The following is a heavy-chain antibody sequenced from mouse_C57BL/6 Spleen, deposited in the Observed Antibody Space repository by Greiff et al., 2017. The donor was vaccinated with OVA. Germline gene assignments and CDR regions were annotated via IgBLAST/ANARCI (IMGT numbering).Heavy chain of an antibody. V-gene: IGHV1-63*01. CDR1: GYTFTNYW. Sequence: VQLQESGAELVRPGTSVKMSCKASGYTFTNYWIGWAKQRPGHGLEWIGDIYPGGGYTNYNEKFKGKATLTADKSSSTAYMQFSSLTSEDSAIYYCARDYYGSRGPFAYWGQGTLVTVSA. CDR2: IYPGGGYT. CDR3: ARDYYGSRGPFAY. D-gene: IGHD1-1*01. J-gene: IGHJ3*01.